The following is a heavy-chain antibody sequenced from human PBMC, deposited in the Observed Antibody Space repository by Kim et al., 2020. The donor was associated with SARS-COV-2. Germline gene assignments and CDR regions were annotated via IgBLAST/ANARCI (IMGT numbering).Heavy chain of an antibody. V-gene: IGHV3-64D*09. CDR3: VKEEVVVVPAAIVMDV. J-gene: IGHJ6*02. D-gene: IGHD2-2*01. Sequence: VQGRFTISRDNSKNTLYLQMSSLRAEDTAVYYCVKEEVVVVPAAIVMDVWGQGTTVTVSS.